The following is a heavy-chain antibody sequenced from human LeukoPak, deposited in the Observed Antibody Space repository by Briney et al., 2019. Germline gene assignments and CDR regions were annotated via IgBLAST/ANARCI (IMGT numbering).Heavy chain of an antibody. CDR1: GGSISSYY. Sequence: SETLSLTCTVSGGSISSYYWSWIRQPPGKGLEWIGYIHYSGSTSYNPSLKSRVTISVDTSKNQFSLKLSSVTAAATAVYYCASYGRSGSYTNWFDPWGQGTLVTVSS. CDR3: ASYGRSGSYTNWFDP. V-gene: IGHV4-59*12. D-gene: IGHD3-10*01. CDR2: IHYSGST. J-gene: IGHJ5*02.